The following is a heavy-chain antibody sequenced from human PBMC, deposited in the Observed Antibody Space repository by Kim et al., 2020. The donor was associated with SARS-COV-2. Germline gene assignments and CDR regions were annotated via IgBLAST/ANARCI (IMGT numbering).Heavy chain of an antibody. Sequence: GGSLRLSCAASGFTFTSYAMSGVRQAPGKGLEWVSVIYSGGSSTYYAEPGKGRFTISRDNSKNTLYLQMKSLRAEDTAVYYCAKVDCGGECYPDYFDFWGQGTLVTVSS. CDR1: GFTFTSYA. D-gene: IGHD2-21*01. CDR3: AKVDCGGECYPDYFDF. CDR2: IYSGGSST. V-gene: IGHV3-23*03. J-gene: IGHJ4*02.